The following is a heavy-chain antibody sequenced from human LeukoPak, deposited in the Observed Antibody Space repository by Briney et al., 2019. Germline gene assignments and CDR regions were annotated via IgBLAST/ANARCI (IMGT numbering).Heavy chain of an antibody. CDR3: ARRAIVATPYVY. CDR2: IYYSGTT. D-gene: IGHD5-12*01. J-gene: IGHJ4*02. V-gene: IGHV4-39*07. CDR1: GGSITTSNYY. Sequence: PSETLSLTCTVSGGSITTSNYYWGWIRQPPGKGLAWIGSIYYSGTTYYDPSLKSRVTISVDTSKNQFSLKLSSVTAADTAAYYCARRAIVATPYVYWGQGTLVTVSS.